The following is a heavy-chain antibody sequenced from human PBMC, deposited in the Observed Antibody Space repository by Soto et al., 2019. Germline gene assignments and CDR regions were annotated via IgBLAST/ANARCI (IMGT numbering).Heavy chain of an antibody. D-gene: IGHD6-13*01. V-gene: IGHV1-2*04. Sequence: VASVKVSCKASGYTFTSYYMHWVRQAPGQGLEWMGWINPNSGGTNYAQKFQGWVTMTRDTSISTAYMELSRLRSDDTAVYYCARARTAAAGFYYYYYGMDVWGQGTTVTVSS. CDR1: GYTFTSYY. J-gene: IGHJ6*02. CDR2: INPNSGGT. CDR3: ARARTAAAGFYYYYYGMDV.